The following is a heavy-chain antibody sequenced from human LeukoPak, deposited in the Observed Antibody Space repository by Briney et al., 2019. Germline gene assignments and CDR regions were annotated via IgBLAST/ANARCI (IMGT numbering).Heavy chain of an antibody. CDR1: GFTFSSYG. V-gene: IGHV3-48*02. CDR3: ARSDSYYDFWSGYSSDAFDI. CDR2: ISSSSSTI. Sequence: GGSLRLSCAASGFTFSSYGMNWVRQAPGKELEWVSYISSSSSTIYYADSVKGRFTISRDNAKNSLYLQMNSLRDEDTAVYYCARSDSYYDFWSGYSSDAFDIWGQGTMVTVSS. J-gene: IGHJ3*02. D-gene: IGHD3-3*01.